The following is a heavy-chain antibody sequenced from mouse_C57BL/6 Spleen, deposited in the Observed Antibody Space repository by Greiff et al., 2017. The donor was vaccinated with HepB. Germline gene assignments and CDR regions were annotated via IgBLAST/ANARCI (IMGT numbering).Heavy chain of an antibody. V-gene: IGHV1-18*01. J-gene: IGHJ1*03. CDR2: INPNNGGT. Sequence: VHVKQSGPELVKPGASVKIPCKASGYTFTDYNMDWVKQSHGKSLEWIGDINPNNGGTIYNQKFKGKATLTVDKSSSTAYMELRSLTSEDTAVYYCAREGITNGYFDVWGTGTTVTVSS. CDR1: GYTFTDYN. CDR3: AREGITNGYFDV. D-gene: IGHD2-4*01.